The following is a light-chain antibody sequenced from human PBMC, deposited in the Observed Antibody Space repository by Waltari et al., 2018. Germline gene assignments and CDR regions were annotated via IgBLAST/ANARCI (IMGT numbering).Light chain of an antibody. V-gene: IGKV3-20*01. CDR3: QHYVSLPVT. J-gene: IGKJ1*01. Sequence: EILLTQSPGTLSLSPGEGATLSCRASQSVGRSLAWYQQKPGQPPRLLIFGTSNRATGIPDRFSGGGSETDFSLTITRLEPEDVAVYYCQHYVSLPVTFGQGTKVEIK. CDR2: GTS. CDR1: QSVGRS.